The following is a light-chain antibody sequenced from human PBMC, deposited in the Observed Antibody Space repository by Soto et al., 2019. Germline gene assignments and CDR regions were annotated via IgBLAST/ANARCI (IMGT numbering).Light chain of an antibody. CDR1: QSVSSD. CDR3: QKGWT. Sequence: EIVLTQSPATLSVSPGERATLSCRASQSVSSDLAWYQQKPGQAPRLLIYGASTRATGIPARFSGSGSGTEFTLTISSPQSEDFAVYYCQKGWTFGQGTKVEIK. CDR2: GAS. V-gene: IGKV3-15*01. J-gene: IGKJ1*01.